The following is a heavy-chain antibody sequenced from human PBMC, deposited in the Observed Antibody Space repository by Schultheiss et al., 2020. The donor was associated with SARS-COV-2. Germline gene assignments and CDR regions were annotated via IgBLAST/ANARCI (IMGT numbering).Heavy chain of an antibody. CDR2: INHSGST. Sequence: SETLSLTCAVYGGSFSGYYWSWIRQPPGKGLEWIGEINHSGSTNYNPSLKSRVTISVDTSKNQFSLKLSSVTAADTAVYYCARVSFSVGATAYYGMDVWGQGTTVTVSS. V-gene: IGHV4-34*01. J-gene: IGHJ6*02. D-gene: IGHD1-26*01. CDR1: GGSFSGYY. CDR3: ARVSFSVGATAYYGMDV.